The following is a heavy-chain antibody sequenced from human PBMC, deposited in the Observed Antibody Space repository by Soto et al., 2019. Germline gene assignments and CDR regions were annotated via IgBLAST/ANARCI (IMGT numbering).Heavy chain of an antibody. J-gene: IGHJ4*02. CDR1: GGTFNNYA. V-gene: IGHV1-69*01. CDR2: IIPIFNSA. CDR3: AREVTVASYSFDF. Sequence: QVQLVQSGAEVKRPGSSVKVSCKASGGTFNNYALSWVRQAPGQGLEWVGGIIPIFNSANYAQKFQGRVTITADDSTSTAYMELRSLRPDDTAVYYCAREVTVASYSFDFWGQGTLVTVSS. D-gene: IGHD5-12*01.